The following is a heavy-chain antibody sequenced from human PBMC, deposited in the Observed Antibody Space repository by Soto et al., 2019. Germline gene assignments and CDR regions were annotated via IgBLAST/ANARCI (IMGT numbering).Heavy chain of an antibody. Sequence: GGSMRLSCAASGFTFRSFTMNWVRQAPGKGLEWVSTISSNSAYIYYTDALRGRFTISRDNAKNSLYLQMNSLRAEDTAVYYSTRDASRASRARGWFDPWGPGTLVTVSS. CDR3: TRDASRASRARGWFDP. V-gene: IGHV3-21*01. CDR2: ISSNSAYI. CDR1: GFTFRSFT. J-gene: IGHJ5*02. D-gene: IGHD2-2*01.